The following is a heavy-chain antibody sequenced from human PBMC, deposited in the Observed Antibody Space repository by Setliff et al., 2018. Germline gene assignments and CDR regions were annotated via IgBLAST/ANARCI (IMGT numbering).Heavy chain of an antibody. D-gene: IGHD3-3*01. V-gene: IGHV4-34*01. CDR3: ARAGPYHDFWSGYDRTMDV. CDR1: GGSFSGYY. J-gene: IGHJ6*03. Sequence: PSETLSLTCAVYGGSFSGYYWSWIRQPPGKGLEWIGEINHSGSTNYNPDLKSRVTISVDTSKNQFSLKLSAVTAADTAVYYCARAGPYHDFWSGYDRTMDVWGKGTTVTVS. CDR2: INHSGST.